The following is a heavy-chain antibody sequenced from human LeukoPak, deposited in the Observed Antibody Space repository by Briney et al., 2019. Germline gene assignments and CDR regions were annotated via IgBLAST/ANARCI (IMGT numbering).Heavy chain of an antibody. Sequence: PGRSLRLSCAASGFTFSSYGMHWVRQAPGKGLEWVAVISYDGSNKYYADSVKGRFTISRDNPKNTLYLQMNSLRAEDTAVYYCAKDRGYYDSSGGLDYWGQGTLVTVSS. V-gene: IGHV3-30*18. J-gene: IGHJ4*02. D-gene: IGHD3-22*01. CDR2: ISYDGSNK. CDR3: AKDRGYYDSSGGLDY. CDR1: GFTFSSYG.